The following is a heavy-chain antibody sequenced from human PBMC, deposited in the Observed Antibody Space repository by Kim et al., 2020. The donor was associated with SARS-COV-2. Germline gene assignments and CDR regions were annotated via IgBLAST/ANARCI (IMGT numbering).Heavy chain of an antibody. V-gene: IGHV3-30*03. CDR3: ATAHSGSWVY. D-gene: IGHD6-13*01. Sequence: GGSLRLSCAASGFTLSNSDMHWVRQAPGKGLEWVAGLSHDGYSKVYADSVKGRFTISSDTSKNTLFLQVNTLRAEDTAVYYAATAHSGSWVYWGLGCLVT. J-gene: IGHJ4*02. CDR1: GFTLSNSD. CDR2: LSHDGYSK.